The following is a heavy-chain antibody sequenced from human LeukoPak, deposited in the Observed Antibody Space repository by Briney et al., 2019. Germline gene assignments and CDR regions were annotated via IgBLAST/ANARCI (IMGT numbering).Heavy chain of an antibody. CDR3: AKATLPWEPWLRLSSYYYYYYMDV. CDR1: GGSFSGYY. V-gene: IGHV3-23*01. Sequence: PSETLSLTCAVYGGSFSGYYWSWVRQAPGKGLEWVSAISGSGGSTYYADSVKGRFTISRDNSKNTLYLQMNSLRAEDTAVYYCAKATLPWEPWLRLSSYYYYYYMDVWGKGTTVTVSS. CDR2: ISGSGGST. D-gene: IGHD5-12*01. J-gene: IGHJ6*03.